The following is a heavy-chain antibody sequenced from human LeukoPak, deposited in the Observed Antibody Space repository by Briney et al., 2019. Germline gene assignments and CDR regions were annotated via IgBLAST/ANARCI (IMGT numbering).Heavy chain of an antibody. V-gene: IGHV3-21*01. J-gene: IGHJ6*03. CDR2: ISSSSSYI. D-gene: IGHD4-11*01. CDR1: GFTLCRYS. Sequence: PGGSLRLSCAASGFTLCRYSMNWVRQAPGKGLEWVSSISSSSSYIYYADSVKGRFTITRDNSKNTLYLQMNSLRAEDTAVYYYARTIDYRRTQGYYYYMDVWGKGTTVTVSS. CDR3: ARTIDYRRTQGYYYYMDV.